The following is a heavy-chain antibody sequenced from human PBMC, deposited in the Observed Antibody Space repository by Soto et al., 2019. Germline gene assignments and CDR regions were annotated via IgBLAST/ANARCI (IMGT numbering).Heavy chain of an antibody. J-gene: IGHJ4*02. CDR1: GYTFTNYF. D-gene: IGHD1-26*01. Sequence: GASAKVSWKASGYTFTNYFIHWVRQAPGEGLEWMGIINPGDDSTTYAQKFQGRVTVTKDTSTSTVYMELSSLRSDDTAMYYCAREEGALDYWGQGTLVTVSS. CDR2: INPGDDST. V-gene: IGHV1-46*01. CDR3: AREEGALDY.